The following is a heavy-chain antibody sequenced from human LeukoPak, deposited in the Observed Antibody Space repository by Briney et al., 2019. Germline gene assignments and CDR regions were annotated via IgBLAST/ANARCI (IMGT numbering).Heavy chain of an antibody. CDR1: GHTFTSYA. CDR3: ASRGSFGYYYGMDV. V-gene: IGHV1-3*01. J-gene: IGHJ6*02. CDR2: INAGNGNT. D-gene: IGHD3-10*01. Sequence: ASVKVSCKASGHTFTSYAMHWVRQAPGQRLEWMGWINAGNGNTKYSQKFQGRVSITRDTSASTAYMELSSLRSEDTAVYYCASRGSFGYYYGMDVWGQGTTVTVSS.